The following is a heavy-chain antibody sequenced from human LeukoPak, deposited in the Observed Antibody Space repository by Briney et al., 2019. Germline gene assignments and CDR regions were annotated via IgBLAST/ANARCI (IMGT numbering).Heavy chain of an antibody. J-gene: IGHJ6*03. CDR1: GGTFSSYA. D-gene: IGHD2/OR15-2a*01. CDR3: ARPPFPPPHTAYYYRDV. V-gene: IGHV1-69*01. CDR2: IIPIFGTA. Sequence: GSSVKVSCKASGGTFSSYAISWVRQAPGQGLEWMGGIIPIFGTANYAQKFQGRVTITADESTSTAYMELSSLRSEYTAVYYCARPPFPPPHTAYYYRDVGGKGTTVPVSS.